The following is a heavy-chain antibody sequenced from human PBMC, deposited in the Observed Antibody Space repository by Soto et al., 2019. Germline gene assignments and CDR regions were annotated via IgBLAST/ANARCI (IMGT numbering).Heavy chain of an antibody. V-gene: IGHV3-23*01. CDR3: AKDRANWYFDL. J-gene: IGHJ2*01. CDR1: GFTFINYP. Sequence: EVQLLESGGGLVQPGGSLRLSCAASGFTFINYPITWSRQAPGRGLEWVSTITGSGVGGSTYSADSVRGGFTISRDNSKNTLYLQMNSLRADDTAVYFCAKDRANWYFDLWGRGTLVTVSS. CDR2: ITGSGVGGST.